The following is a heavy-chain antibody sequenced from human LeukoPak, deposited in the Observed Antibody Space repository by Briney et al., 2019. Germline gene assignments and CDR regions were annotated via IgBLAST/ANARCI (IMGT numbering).Heavy chain of an antibody. CDR1: GFTFSSYW. D-gene: IGHD6-19*01. Sequence: GGSLRLSCAASGFTFSSYWMHWVRQAPGKGLVWVSRINSDGSSTIHADSVKGRFTISRDNAKNTLYLQMNRLRADDTAVYYCAREVYSSGWSSFDYWGQGTLVTVSS. CDR2: INSDGSST. V-gene: IGHV3-74*01. J-gene: IGHJ4*02. CDR3: AREVYSSGWSSFDY.